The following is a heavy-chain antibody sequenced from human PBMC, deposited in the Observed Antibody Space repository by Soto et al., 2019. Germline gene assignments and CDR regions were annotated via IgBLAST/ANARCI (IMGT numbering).Heavy chain of an antibody. J-gene: IGHJ5*02. CDR2: MNPNSGNT. Sequence: QVQLVQSGAEVKKPGASVKVSCKASGYTFTSYDINWVRQATGQGLEWMGWMNPNSGNTGYAQKFQGRVTMXXXTXXSTAYMERSRLRSEDPAVYYCARERTGTTSNWFDPWGQGPLVTVSS. V-gene: IGHV1-8*01. D-gene: IGHD1-7*01. CDR3: ARERTGTTSNWFDP. CDR1: GYTFTSYD.